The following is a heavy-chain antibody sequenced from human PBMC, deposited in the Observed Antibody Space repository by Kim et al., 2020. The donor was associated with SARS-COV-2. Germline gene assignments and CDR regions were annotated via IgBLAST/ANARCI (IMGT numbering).Heavy chain of an antibody. V-gene: IGHV3-48*03. CDR1: GFSFSSYE. J-gene: IGHJ4*02. Sequence: GGSLRLSCVGSGFSFSSYEMDWVRQAPGKGLEWVAYISSSGSSIEYADSVKGRLSISRDNAKNSLYLQMNNLRADDTAVYYCARHWVGAQDNWGQGTPVT. CDR2: ISSSGSSI. D-gene: IGHD1-26*01. CDR3: ARHWVGAQDN.